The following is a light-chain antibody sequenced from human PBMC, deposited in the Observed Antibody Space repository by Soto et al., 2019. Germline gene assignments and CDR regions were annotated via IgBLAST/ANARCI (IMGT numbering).Light chain of an antibody. CDR1: QTISNK. V-gene: IGKV3-15*01. Sequence: EIVMTQSPATLSISPGEEAILSCRASQTISNKLAWYQQRPGQAPKLLIYETSTRAADVPGRFSGGGSGTDFTLTISSLQAEDVAVYYCQQHLNWPRTFGHGTKVEIK. J-gene: IGKJ1*01. CDR3: QQHLNWPRT. CDR2: ETS.